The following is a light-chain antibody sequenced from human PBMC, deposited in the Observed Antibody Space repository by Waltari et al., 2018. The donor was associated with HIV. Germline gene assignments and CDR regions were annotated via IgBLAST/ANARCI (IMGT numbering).Light chain of an antibody. V-gene: IGKV1-16*01. CDR3: QQYGAYPFT. J-gene: IGKJ3*01. CDR1: QDITNY. CDR2: AAS. Sequence: DIQMTQSPSSLSASVGDRVTITCRASQDITNYLAWFQQKPGKAPKSLIHAASSLQSGVPSRFSGSGSGTDFSLTINILQPEDSATYFCQQYGAYPFTFGPGTKVHIK.